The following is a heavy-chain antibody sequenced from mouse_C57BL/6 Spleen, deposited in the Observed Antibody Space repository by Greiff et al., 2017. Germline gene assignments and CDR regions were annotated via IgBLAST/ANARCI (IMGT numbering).Heavy chain of an antibody. V-gene: IGHV5-17*01. CDR3: ARNAPDY. CDR1: GFTFSDYG. Sequence: EVKLMESGGGLVKPGGSLKLSCAASGFTFSDYGMHWVRQAPEKGLEWVAYISSGSSTIYYAATVKGRFTISRDNAKNTLFLQMTSLRSEDTAMYYCARNAPDYWGQGTTLTVSS. J-gene: IGHJ2*01. CDR2: ISSGSSTI.